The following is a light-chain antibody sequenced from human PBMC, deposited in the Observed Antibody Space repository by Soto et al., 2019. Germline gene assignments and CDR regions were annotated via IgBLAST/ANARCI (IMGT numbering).Light chain of an antibody. CDR3: QKSDHLPL. CDR1: QDIGNS. V-gene: IGKV1-33*01. J-gene: IGKJ3*01. Sequence: DIHMTQCAASLSASVGDRVTITCQASQDIGNSLNWYQHKPGKAPKLVIYDAYNLETGVPSTFSGSGYGTDFTFIISSLRPEDIATYYCQKSDHLPLFGPGTKVDIK. CDR2: DAY.